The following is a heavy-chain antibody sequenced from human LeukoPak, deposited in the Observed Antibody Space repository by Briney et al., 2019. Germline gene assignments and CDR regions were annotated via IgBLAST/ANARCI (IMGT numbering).Heavy chain of an antibody. J-gene: IGHJ4*02. CDR2: ISTSSNTI. Sequence: GGSLRLSCAASGFTFSSYEMNWVRQAPGKGLEWVSYISTSSNTIYYADSVKGRFTISRDNAKNSLYLQMNSLRAEDTAVYYCARGDCSGGSCYLSLTTIDYWGQGTLVTVSS. V-gene: IGHV3-48*01. CDR3: ARGDCSGGSCYLSLTTIDY. D-gene: IGHD2-15*01. CDR1: GFTFSSYE.